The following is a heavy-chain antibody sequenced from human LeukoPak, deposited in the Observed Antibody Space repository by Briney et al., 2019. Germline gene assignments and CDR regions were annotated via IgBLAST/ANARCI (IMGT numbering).Heavy chain of an antibody. V-gene: IGHV3-7*01. Sequence: GGSLRLSCAASGFAFSAYWMSWVRQAPGRGLEWVANIKQDGSEKYYVDSVKGRFTISRDNAKNSLYLQMNSLRAEDTAVYYCAELGITMIGGVWGKGTTVTISS. CDR3: AELGITMIGGV. J-gene: IGHJ6*04. CDR2: IKQDGSEK. D-gene: IGHD3-10*02. CDR1: GFAFSAYW.